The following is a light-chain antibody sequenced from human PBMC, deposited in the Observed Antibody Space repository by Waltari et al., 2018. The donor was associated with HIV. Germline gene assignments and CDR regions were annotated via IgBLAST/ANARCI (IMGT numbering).Light chain of an antibody. V-gene: IGLV8-61*01. J-gene: IGLJ2*01. CDR3: VLYMGSGISV. CDR1: SGSVSTTYY. CDR2: NAH. Sequence: QTVVTQEPSFSVSPGGTVTLTCGLSSGSVSTTYYPSWYQPTPGQAPRTLISNAHPRASGVPDRFSGSILGNKAALNITGAQADDECDYYCVLYMGSGISVFGGGTKLTVL.